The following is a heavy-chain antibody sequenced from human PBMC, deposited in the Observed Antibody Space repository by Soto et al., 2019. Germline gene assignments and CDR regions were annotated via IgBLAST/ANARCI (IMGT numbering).Heavy chain of an antibody. CDR1: GYTFTGYY. D-gene: IGHD5-18*01. Sequence: ASVKVSCKASGYTFTGYYMHWVRQAPGQGLEWMGWINPNSGGTNYAQKFQGWVTMTRDTSISTAYKELSRLRSDDTAVYYCAREERYGLYYYGMDVWGQGTTVTVSS. CDR2: INPNSGGT. CDR3: AREERYGLYYYGMDV. V-gene: IGHV1-2*04. J-gene: IGHJ6*02.